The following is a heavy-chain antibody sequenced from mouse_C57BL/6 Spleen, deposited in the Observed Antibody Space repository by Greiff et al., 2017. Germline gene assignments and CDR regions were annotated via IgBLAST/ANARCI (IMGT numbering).Heavy chain of an antibody. J-gene: IGHJ4*01. Sequence: VQLQQSGPELVKPGASVKISCKASGYSFTDYNMNWVKQSNGKSLEWIGVINPNYGTTGYNQKFKGKATLTVDQSSSTAYMQLNSLTSEDSAVYYCAREGLRGWDDAMDYWGQGTSVTVSS. CDR2: INPNYGTT. D-gene: IGHD4-1*01. CDR1: GYSFTDYN. V-gene: IGHV1-39*01. CDR3: AREGLRGWDDAMDY.